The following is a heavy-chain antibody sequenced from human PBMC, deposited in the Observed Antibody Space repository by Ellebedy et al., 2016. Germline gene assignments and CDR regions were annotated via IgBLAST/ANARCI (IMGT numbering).Heavy chain of an antibody. D-gene: IGHD6-6*01. Sequence: GGSLRLSCAASGFTFSSYWMHWVRQAPGKGLEWVAVIWYDGSNKYYADSVKGRFTISRDNSKNTLYLQMNSLRAEDTAVYYCARGYSSSSFDYWGQGTLVTVSS. V-gene: IGHV3-33*08. J-gene: IGHJ4*02. CDR2: IWYDGSNK. CDR1: GFTFSSYW. CDR3: ARGYSSSSFDY.